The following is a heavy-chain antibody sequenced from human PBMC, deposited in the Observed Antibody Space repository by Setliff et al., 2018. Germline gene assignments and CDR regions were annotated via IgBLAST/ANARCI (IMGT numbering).Heavy chain of an antibody. D-gene: IGHD4-17*01. CDR3: ARAGDAATNRKGVFEF. CDR1: GYTFVNSVT. CDR2: INVSGGSA. J-gene: IGHJ4*02. V-gene: IGHV1-46*02. Sequence: ASVKVSCKASGYTFVNSVTVSWVRQAPGQGLEWMGIINVSGGSASYAEKFQGRVTMTRDTSTSTIYMELASLRSEDTAVYYCARAGDAATNRKGVFEFWGQGTLVTVSS.